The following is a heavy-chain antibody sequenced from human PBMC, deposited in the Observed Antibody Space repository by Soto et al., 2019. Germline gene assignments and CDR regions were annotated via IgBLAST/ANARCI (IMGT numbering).Heavy chain of an antibody. Sequence: GESLKISCKGSGYSFTSYWISWVRQMPGKGLEWMGRIDPSDSYTNYSPSFQGHVTISADKSISTAYLQWSSLKASDTAVYYCARPSSSSSGYYYGMDVWGQGTTVTVSS. CDR2: IDPSDSYT. CDR1: GYSFTSYW. D-gene: IGHD6-13*01. V-gene: IGHV5-10-1*01. J-gene: IGHJ6*02. CDR3: ARPSSSSSGYYYGMDV.